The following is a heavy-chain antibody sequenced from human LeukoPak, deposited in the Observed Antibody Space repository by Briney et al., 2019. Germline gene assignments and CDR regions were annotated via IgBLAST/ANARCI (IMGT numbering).Heavy chain of an antibody. V-gene: IGHV3-30-3*01. J-gene: IGHJ4*02. D-gene: IGHD3-16*01. CDR1: GFTFSSYA. Sequence: GGSLRLSCAASGFTFSSYAMHWVRQAPGKGLEWVAVISYDGSNKYYADSVKGRFTISRDNSKNTLYLQMNSLRAEDTAVYYCASAWGAFNWGQGTLVTVSS. CDR2: ISYDGSNK. CDR3: ASAWGAFN.